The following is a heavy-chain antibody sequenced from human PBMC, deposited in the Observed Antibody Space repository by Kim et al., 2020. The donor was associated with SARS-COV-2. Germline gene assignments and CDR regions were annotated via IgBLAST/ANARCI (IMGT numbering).Heavy chain of an antibody. CDR3: AKDIPPPHPESDSSGVDFYYGLAG. J-gene: IGHJ6*04. CDR1: GFTFGDYA. CDR2: ITSNSGTI. V-gene: IGHV3-9*01. D-gene: IGHD3-22*01. Sequence: GGSLRLSCEASGFTFGDYAMHWVRQAPGKGLEWVSGITSNSGTIHYADSVRGRFTISRDKAKNSLYLQMNSLRPEDTALYYCAKDIPPPHPESDSSGVDFYYGLAGRGKGTKGTVS.